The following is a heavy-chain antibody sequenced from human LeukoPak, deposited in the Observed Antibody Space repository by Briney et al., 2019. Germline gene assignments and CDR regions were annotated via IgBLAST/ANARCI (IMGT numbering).Heavy chain of an antibody. V-gene: IGHV4-59*12. CDR3: TNWEIYGSGSF. CDR1: GGSISSYY. CDR2: IYYSGST. J-gene: IGHJ4*02. Sequence: SETLSLTCTVSGGSISSYYWSWIRQPPGKGLEWIGYIYYSGSTNYNPSLKSRVTISVNTSKNQFSLKLSSVTAADTAVYYCTNWEIYGSGSFWGQGTQVTVPS. D-gene: IGHD3-10*01.